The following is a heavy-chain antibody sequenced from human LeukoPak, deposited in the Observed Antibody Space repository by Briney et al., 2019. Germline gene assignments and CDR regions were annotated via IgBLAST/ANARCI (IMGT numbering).Heavy chain of an antibody. CDR3: ASLRYFDWFFDY. CDR1: GGSISSSSYY. Sequence: SETLSLTCTVSGGSISSSSYYWGWIRQPPGKGLEWIGYIFHSGSTYYNPSLESRVKISVDKSKNHFSLKLSSVTAADTAVYYCASLRYFDWFFDYWGQGTLVTVSS. V-gene: IGHV4-31*03. CDR2: IFHSGST. J-gene: IGHJ4*02. D-gene: IGHD3-9*01.